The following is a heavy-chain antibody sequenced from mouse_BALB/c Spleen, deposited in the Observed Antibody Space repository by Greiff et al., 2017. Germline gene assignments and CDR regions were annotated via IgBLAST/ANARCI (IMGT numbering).Heavy chain of an antibody. CDR2: IDPANGTT. J-gene: IGHJ2*01. CDR3: AGDFPWYFDY. V-gene: IGHV14-3*02. Sequence: EVQLQQSGAELVKPGASVKLSCTASGFNIKDTYMHWVKQRPEQGLEWIGRIDPANGTTKYDPKFQGKATITADTSSNTAYLQLSSLTSEDTAVYYCAGDFPWYFDYWGQGTTLTVSA. CDR1: GFNIKDTY.